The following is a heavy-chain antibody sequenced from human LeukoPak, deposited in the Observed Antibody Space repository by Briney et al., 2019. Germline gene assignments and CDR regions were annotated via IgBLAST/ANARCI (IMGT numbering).Heavy chain of an antibody. CDR2: IGTAGDT. CDR3: ARDKIFAHDYYYYGMDV. CDR1: GFTFSTYD. J-gene: IGHJ6*02. V-gene: IGHV3-13*01. Sequence: GGSLRLSCAASGFTFSTYDMHWVRQATGKGLEWVSAIGTAGDTYYLDPVKGRFTISRENAKNSLYLQMNSLRAEDTAVYYCARDKIFAHDYYYYGMDVWGQGTTVTVSS.